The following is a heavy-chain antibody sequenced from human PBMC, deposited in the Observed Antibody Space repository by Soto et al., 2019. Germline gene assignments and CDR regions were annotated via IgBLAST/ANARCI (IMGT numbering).Heavy chain of an antibody. Sequence: EVQLVESGGGSVQPGGSRRLSCAASEVTFSDYWMSWVRQAPGEGLEGVAIIKQDGSERYYVDSVRGRFTISRDDAKNSLYLQMNSLRDEDTAVYYCVAGRAAYWGQGTLVTVSS. D-gene: IGHD1-1*01. CDR1: EVTFSDYW. J-gene: IGHJ4*02. CDR3: VAGRAAY. V-gene: IGHV3-7*01. CDR2: IKQDGSER.